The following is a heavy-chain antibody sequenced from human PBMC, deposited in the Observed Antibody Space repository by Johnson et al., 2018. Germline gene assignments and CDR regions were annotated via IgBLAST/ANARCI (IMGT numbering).Heavy chain of an antibody. J-gene: IGHJ3*02. CDR2: IYPSDSQT. D-gene: IGHD4-17*01. CDR1: GYSFTTYW. V-gene: IGHV5-51*03. Sequence: VQLQESGAEVKKPGESLKISCKGSGYSFTTYWIGWVRQKPGKGLEWMVIIYPSDSQTRYSPSFQGQVTISADKSITTAYLQWGSLKASDNAMYYWARGYGDHRQDAFDILGQGTRVTVSS. CDR3: ARGYGDHRQDAFDI.